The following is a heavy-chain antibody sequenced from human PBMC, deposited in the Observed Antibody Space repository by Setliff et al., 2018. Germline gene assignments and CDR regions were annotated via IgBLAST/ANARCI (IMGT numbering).Heavy chain of an antibody. V-gene: IGHV4-4*07. CDR1: GDSISTYC. CDR3: ARGRNIAARLLDS. CDR2: GFVDGST. J-gene: IGHJ4*02. D-gene: IGHD6-6*01. Sequence: SETLSLTCTVSGDSISTYCWSWIRRPAGKGLEWIGRGFVDGSTSYNPSRKSRVTMSVDMSKDQFSLKLISMRAADTAVYFCARGRNIAARLLDSWGQGALGTVSS.